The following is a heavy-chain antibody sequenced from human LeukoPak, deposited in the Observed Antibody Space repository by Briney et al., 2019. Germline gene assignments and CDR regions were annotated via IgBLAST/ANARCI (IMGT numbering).Heavy chain of an antibody. J-gene: IGHJ4*02. CDR2: IYYVGST. V-gene: IGHV4-39*07. Sequence: PSETLSLTCTVSGVSISSSGYYWGWIRQPPGKGLEWIGNIYYVGSTYYNPSLNSRVTISVDTSKNQFSLKLNSVTAADTAIYYCARSKGWPNFYFDYWGQGTLVTVSS. CDR3: ARSKGWPNFYFDY. CDR1: GVSISSSGYY. D-gene: IGHD4/OR15-4a*01.